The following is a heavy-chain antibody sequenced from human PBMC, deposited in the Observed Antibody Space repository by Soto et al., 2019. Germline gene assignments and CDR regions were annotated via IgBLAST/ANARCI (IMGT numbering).Heavy chain of an antibody. CDR1: GFTFSSYG. J-gene: IGHJ4*02. Sequence: GGSLRLSCAASGFTFSSYGMHWVRQAPGKGLEWVAVISHDGSNKYGADSVKGRFTISRDNSKNTLYLQMNSLRPEDSAVYYCAKPLTPVTNYYFDQWGQGTLVTVSS. CDR3: AKPLTPVTNYYFDQ. V-gene: IGHV3-30*18. D-gene: IGHD4-17*01. CDR2: ISHDGSNK.